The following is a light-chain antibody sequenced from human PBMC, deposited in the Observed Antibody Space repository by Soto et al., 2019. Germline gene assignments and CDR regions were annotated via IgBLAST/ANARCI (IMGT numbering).Light chain of an antibody. CDR3: AAWDDSLNGPV. V-gene: IGLV1-44*01. J-gene: IGLJ2*01. CDR2: GNN. CDR1: TSNIGIDT. Sequence: QAVVTQPPSASGTPGQRVTISCSGSTSNIGIDTVNWYQQLSGTAPKLLIYGNNQRPSGVPDRFSGSKSGTSASLAISGLQSEDEADYYCAAWDDSLNGPVFGGGTKVTVL.